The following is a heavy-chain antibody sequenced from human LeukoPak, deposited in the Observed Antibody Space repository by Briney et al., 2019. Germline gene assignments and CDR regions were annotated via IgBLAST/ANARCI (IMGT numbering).Heavy chain of an antibody. CDR1: GGSISSYY. CDR3: ARGPGGSYYYYGMDV. D-gene: IGHD2-15*01. Sequence: SETLSLTCTVSGGSISSYYWSWIRQPPGKGLEWIGYIYYSGSTNYNPSLKSRVTISVDTSKNQFSLKLSSVTAADTAVYYCARGPGGSYYYYGMDVWGQGTTVTVSS. V-gene: IGHV4-59*12. J-gene: IGHJ6*02. CDR2: IYYSGST.